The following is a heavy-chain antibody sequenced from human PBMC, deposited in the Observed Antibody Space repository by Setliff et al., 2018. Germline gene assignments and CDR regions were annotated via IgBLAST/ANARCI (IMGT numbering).Heavy chain of an antibody. V-gene: IGHV3-20*04. CDR2: ITWNSDNT. CDR1: GFKFDGHV. J-gene: IGHJ2*01. Sequence: GGSLRLSCVASGFKFDGHVMYWVRQVPGKGLEWVAGITWNSDNTGYADSVKGRFTISRDNAKTSLSLQMNSLRAEDTAFYYCARGRPYSNINWYFDLWGRGTLVTVSS. D-gene: IGHD6-13*01. CDR3: ARGRPYSNINWYFDL.